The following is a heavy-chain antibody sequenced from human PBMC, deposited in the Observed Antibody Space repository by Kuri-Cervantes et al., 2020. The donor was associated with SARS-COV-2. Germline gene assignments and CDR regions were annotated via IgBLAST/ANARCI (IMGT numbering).Heavy chain of an antibody. D-gene: IGHD4-23*01. CDR2: IIPIFGTA. CDR1: GGTFSSYA. Sequence: SVKVFCKASGGTFSSYAISWVRQAPGQGLEWMGGIIPIFGTANYTQKFQGRVTITADESTSTAYMELSSLRSEDTAVYYCAREADGGNLLDAFDIWGQGTMVTVSS. V-gene: IGHV1-69*13. J-gene: IGHJ3*02. CDR3: AREADGGNLLDAFDI.